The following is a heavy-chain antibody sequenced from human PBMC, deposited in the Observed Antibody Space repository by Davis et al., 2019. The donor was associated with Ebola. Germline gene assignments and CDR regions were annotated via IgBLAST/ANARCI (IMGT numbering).Heavy chain of an antibody. D-gene: IGHD1-1*01. CDR1: GGSFSGYF. CDR3: ARGLSSFFDLSTALYTKPLDS. Sequence: MPSETLSLTCAVYGGSFSGYFWTWIRQPPGKGVDWIGEVNHRGDTDYNPSLKSRLTISVDKSKNQFSLNLKSLTAADTGVYFCARGLSSFFDLSTALYTKPLDSWGRGTLVTVSS. J-gene: IGHJ4*02. V-gene: IGHV4-34*01. CDR2: VNHRGDT.